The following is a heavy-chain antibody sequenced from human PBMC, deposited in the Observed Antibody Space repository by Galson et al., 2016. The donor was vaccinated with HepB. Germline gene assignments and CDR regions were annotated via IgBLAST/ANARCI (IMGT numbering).Heavy chain of an antibody. CDR1: SGSITSDYW. D-gene: IGHD2-21*02. V-gene: IGHV4-38-2*01. J-gene: IGHJ1*01. CDR3: ARFGGDWGF. CDR2: IFHIGST. Sequence: SETLSLTCVVSSGSITSDYWWTWVRQPPGKGLEWIGSIFHIGSTYYNASLKSRATISVDTSKSQFSLKLRSLTATDTAVYYCARFGGDWGFWGQGNLVIVSS.